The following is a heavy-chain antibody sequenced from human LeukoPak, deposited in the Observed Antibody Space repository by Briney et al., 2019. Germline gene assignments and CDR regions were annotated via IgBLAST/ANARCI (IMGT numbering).Heavy chain of an antibody. D-gene: IGHD1-26*01. V-gene: IGHV3-23*01. CDR3: AKGDWEDD. J-gene: IGHJ4*02. CDR1: GFTFAAFH. CDR2: ISPSDAI. Sequence: GGSLRLSCAASGFTFAAFHMTWVRQAPGKGLEWVSTISPSDAIYYRDSVQGRFIISRENSKHTVYLQMNRLRAEDTAVYYCAKGDWEDDWGQGTLVTVSS.